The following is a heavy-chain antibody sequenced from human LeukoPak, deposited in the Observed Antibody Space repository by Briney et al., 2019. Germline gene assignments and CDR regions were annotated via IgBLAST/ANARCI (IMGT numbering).Heavy chain of an antibody. CDR2: INHSGST. Sequence: SETLSLTCAVSGGSFSGYYWSWIRQPPGKGLEWIGEINHSGSTNYNPSLKSRVTISVDTSKNQFSLKLSSVTAADTAVYYCARRTPASDWGQGTLVTVSS. V-gene: IGHV4-34*01. J-gene: IGHJ4*02. D-gene: IGHD2-15*01. CDR1: GGSFSGYY. CDR3: ARRTPASD.